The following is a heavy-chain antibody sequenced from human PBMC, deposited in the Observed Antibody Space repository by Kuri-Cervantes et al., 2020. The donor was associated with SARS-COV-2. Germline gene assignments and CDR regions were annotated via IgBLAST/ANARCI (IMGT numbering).Heavy chain of an antibody. Sequence: ASVKVSCKASGYTFTGYYMRWVRQAPGQGLEWMGWINPNSGGTNYVQKFQGWVTMTRDTSISTVYMELSRLRSDDTAVYHCARSTPVRRRVVFSQGGAFDIWGQGTMVTVSS. CDR2: INPNSGGT. J-gene: IGHJ3*02. CDR3: ARSTPVRRRVVFSQGGAFDI. V-gene: IGHV1-2*04. CDR1: GYTFTGYY. D-gene: IGHD3-10*02.